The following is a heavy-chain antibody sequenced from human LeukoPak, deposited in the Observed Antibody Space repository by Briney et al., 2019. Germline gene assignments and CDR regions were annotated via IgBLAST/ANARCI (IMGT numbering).Heavy chain of an antibody. V-gene: IGHV3-30*02. CDR2: IYYHGNNK. D-gene: IGHD3-10*01. CDR1: GFTCSNYG. CDR3: ARGNYYGSGCDF. Sequence: GGSLRLSCAASGFTCSNYGMHWVRQAPGKGLEWVAFIYYHGNNKNYADFVKGRFTISRDNSKNTLFLQMNSLRAEDTAVYYCARGNYYGSGCDFWGQGSLVTVSS. J-gene: IGHJ4*02.